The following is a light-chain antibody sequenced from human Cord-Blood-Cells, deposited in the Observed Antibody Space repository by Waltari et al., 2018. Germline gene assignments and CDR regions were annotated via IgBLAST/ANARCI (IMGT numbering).Light chain of an antibody. J-gene: IGKJ1*01. CDR1: QSVSSY. CDR3: QQRSNWPT. Sequence: EIVLTQSPATLSLSPGDRATLSCRASQSVSSYLAWYQQKPGQAHRLLIYDASNRATGIPARFSGSGSGTDFTLTISSLEPEDFAVYYCQQRSNWPTFGQGTKVEIK. CDR2: DAS. V-gene: IGKV3-11*01.